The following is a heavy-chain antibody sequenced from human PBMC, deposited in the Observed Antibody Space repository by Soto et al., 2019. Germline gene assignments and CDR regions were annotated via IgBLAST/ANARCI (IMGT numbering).Heavy chain of an antibody. CDR1: GGSVSSSIYY. J-gene: IGHJ5*02. D-gene: IGHD3-22*01. CDR2: IFYSGGT. Sequence: PSETLSLTCTVSGGSVSSSIYYWAWIRQSPGKGLEWIGTIFYSGGTFYTPSLKSRVTMSVDTSNNQFSLKLSSVTAADTAVYYCARQASGYYYGWFDPWGQGTLVTVSS. V-gene: IGHV4-39*01. CDR3: ARQASGYYYGWFDP.